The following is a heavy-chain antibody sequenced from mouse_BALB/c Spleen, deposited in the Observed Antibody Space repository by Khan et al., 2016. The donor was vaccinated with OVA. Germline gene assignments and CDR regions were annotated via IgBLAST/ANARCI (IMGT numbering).Heavy chain of an antibody. J-gene: IGHJ2*01. CDR1: GYTFTAYW. CDR3: ARDRIDY. V-gene: IGHV1-7*01. Sequence: QVQLQQSGAELAKPGASVKMSCKASGYTFTAYWMHWIKQRHGQGLEWIGYINPTSGYTDYNQKFKDKATLTADKSSSTAYMQLSSLTSDDSAVDYGARDRIDYWGQGTALTVSS. CDR2: INPTSGYT.